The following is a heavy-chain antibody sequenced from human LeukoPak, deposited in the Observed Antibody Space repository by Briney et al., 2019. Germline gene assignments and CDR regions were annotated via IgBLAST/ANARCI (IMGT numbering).Heavy chain of an antibody. CDR1: GFTFSSYA. D-gene: IGHD3-9*01. Sequence: GGSLRLSCAASGFTFSSYAMSWVRQAPGKGLEWVSAISGSGGSTYYADSVKGRFTISRDNSKNTLYLQMNSLRAEDTAVYYCAKAMGLLRYFDWPRSVDYWGQGTLVTVSS. CDR2: ISGSGGST. CDR3: AKAMGLLRYFDWPRSVDY. V-gene: IGHV3-23*01. J-gene: IGHJ4*02.